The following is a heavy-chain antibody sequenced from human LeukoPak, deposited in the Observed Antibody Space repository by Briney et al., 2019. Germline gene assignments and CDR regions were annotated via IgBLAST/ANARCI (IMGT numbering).Heavy chain of an antibody. CDR3: AKTAYDILSGYYRDY. CDR1: GGSFSGYY. J-gene: IGHJ4*02. Sequence: SETLSLTCAVYGGSFSGYYWSWIRQPPGKGLDWIGEINHSGSTNYNPSLKSRVTISVDTSKNQFSLKLSSVTAADTALYYSAKTAYDILSGYYRDYWGQGTLVTVSS. CDR2: INHSGST. D-gene: IGHD3-9*01. V-gene: IGHV4-34*01.